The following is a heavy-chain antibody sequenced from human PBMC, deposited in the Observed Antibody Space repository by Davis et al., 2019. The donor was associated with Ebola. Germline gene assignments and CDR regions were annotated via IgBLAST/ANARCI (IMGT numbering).Heavy chain of an antibody. CDR2: INHSGST. J-gene: IGHJ6*04. D-gene: IGHD2-8*01. V-gene: IGHV4-34*01. CDR1: GGSFSGYY. Sequence: MPSETLSLTCAVYGGSFSGYYWSWIRQPPGKGLEWIGEINHSGSTNYNPSLKSRVTISVDTSKNQFSLKLSSVTAADTAVYYCARPPRYCTNGVCYTWDGMDVWGKGTTVTVSS. CDR3: ARPPRYCTNGVCYTWDGMDV.